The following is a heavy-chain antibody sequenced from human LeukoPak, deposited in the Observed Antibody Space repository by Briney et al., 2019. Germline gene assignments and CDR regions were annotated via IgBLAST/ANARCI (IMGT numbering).Heavy chain of an antibody. Sequence: GGSLRLSCAASGFSFNGYAMTWVRQAPGKGLEWVSSIGSNSDYIYYADSVKGRFTISRDNAKNSLFLQMNSLTADDTAVYYCARDRGYGSGSSQNWFDPWGQGTLVTVSS. J-gene: IGHJ5*02. V-gene: IGHV3-21*01. CDR1: GFSFNGYA. D-gene: IGHD3-10*01. CDR3: ARDRGYGSGSSQNWFDP. CDR2: IGSNSDYI.